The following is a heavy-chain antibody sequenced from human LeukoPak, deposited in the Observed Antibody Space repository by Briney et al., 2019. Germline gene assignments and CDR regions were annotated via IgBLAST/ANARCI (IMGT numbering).Heavy chain of an antibody. CDR3: ARDPGGRWRFDP. Sequence: KTSETLSLTCTVSGGSISSYHWSWIRQPPGKGLEWIGYIYYSGSTNYNPSLKSRVTISVDTSKNQFSLQLNSVTPEDTAVYYCARDPGGRWRFDPWGQGTLVTVSS. CDR2: IYYSGST. V-gene: IGHV4-59*12. CDR1: GGSISSYH. D-gene: IGHD4-23*01. J-gene: IGHJ5*02.